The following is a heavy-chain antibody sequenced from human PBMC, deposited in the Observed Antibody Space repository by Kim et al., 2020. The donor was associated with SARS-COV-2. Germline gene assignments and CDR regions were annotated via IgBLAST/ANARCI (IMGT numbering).Heavy chain of an antibody. CDR3: ARFPPLMWGNYFDY. CDR2: ISSSGSTI. V-gene: IGHV3-48*03. Sequence: GGSLRLSCAASGFTFSSYEMNWVRQAPGKGLEWVSYISSSGSTIYYADSVKGRFTISRDNAKNSLYLQMNSLRAEDTAVYYCARFPPLMWGNYFDYWGQGTLVTVSS. J-gene: IGHJ4*02. D-gene: IGHD1-26*01. CDR1: GFTFSSYE.